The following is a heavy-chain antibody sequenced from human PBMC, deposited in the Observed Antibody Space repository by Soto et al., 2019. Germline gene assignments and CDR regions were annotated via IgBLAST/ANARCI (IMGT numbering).Heavy chain of an antibody. Sequence: GGSLRLSCAASGFTVSSNYMSWVRQAPGKGLEWVSVIYSGGSTYYADSVKGRFTISRDNSKNKLYLQMNSLRAEDTAVYYCAIEYSSSYYFDYWGQGTLVTVSS. D-gene: IGHD6-6*01. V-gene: IGHV3-53*01. CDR1: GFTVSSNY. CDR3: AIEYSSSYYFDY. J-gene: IGHJ4*02. CDR2: IYSGGST.